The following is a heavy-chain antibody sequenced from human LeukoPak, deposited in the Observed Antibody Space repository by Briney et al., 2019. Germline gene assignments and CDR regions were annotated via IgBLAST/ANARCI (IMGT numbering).Heavy chain of an antibody. Sequence: PGGSLRLSCAASGFTFSKYWMSWVRQAPGRGLEWVANIKQGGSEKHYVDSVEGRFTISRDNAKNSLYLQMNSLSAEDTAVYYCAKAAGAIMGDVWGKGTTVTVSS. J-gene: IGHJ6*04. CDR1: GFTFSKYW. CDR3: AKAAGAIMGDV. D-gene: IGHD3-10*01. V-gene: IGHV3-7*01. CDR2: IKQGGSEK.